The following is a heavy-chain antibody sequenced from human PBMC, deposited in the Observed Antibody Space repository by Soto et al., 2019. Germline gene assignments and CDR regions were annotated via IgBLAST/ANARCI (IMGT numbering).Heavy chain of an antibody. CDR2: IYYSGST. Sequence: QVQLQESGPGLVKPSETLSLTCTVSGGSISNYYWSWIRQPPGKGLEWIGYIYYSGSTNYNPSLKRLATISVDTSNHQFSLKMRSVNAADTAVYYCASSPTYYYDSSGPYYFDYWGQGTLVTVSS. J-gene: IGHJ4*02. CDR3: ASSPTYYYDSSGPYYFDY. CDR1: GGSISNYY. D-gene: IGHD3-22*01. V-gene: IGHV4-59*01.